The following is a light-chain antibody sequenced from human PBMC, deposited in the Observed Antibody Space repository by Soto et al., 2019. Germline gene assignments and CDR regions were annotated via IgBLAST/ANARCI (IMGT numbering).Light chain of an antibody. Sequence: DIQMTQSPSTLSASVGARVTITCRASQSISSYLNWYQQKPGKAPKLLIYAASSLQSGVPSRFSGSGSGTDFTLTISSLQPEDFATYYCQQSYSTPWTLGQGTKVDIK. V-gene: IGKV1-39*01. CDR3: QQSYSTPWT. CDR2: AAS. CDR1: QSISSY. J-gene: IGKJ1*01.